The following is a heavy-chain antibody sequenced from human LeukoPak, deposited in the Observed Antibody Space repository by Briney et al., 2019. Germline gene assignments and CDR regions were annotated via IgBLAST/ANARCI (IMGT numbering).Heavy chain of an antibody. Sequence: ASVTVSCKASGYTFTGYYMHWVRQAPGQGLEWMGWMNPNSGNTGYAQKFRGRVTITRNTSISTAYMELSSLRSEDTAVYYCARGQTTTNWFDPWGQGTLVTVSS. CDR1: GYTFTGYY. CDR2: MNPNSGNT. J-gene: IGHJ5*02. CDR3: ARGQTTTNWFDP. D-gene: IGHD4-17*01. V-gene: IGHV1-8*03.